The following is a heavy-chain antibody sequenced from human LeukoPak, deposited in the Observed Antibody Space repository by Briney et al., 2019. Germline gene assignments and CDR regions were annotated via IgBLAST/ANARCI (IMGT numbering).Heavy chain of an antibody. J-gene: IGHJ4*02. CDR1: GFTFSSYW. Sequence: GGSLRLSCAASGFTFSSYWMHWVRQAPGKGLVWVSRINSDGSSTSYADSVKGRFTISRDSAKNTLYLQMNSLRAEDTAVYYCARGVYSSSWSIDYWGQGTLVTVSS. V-gene: IGHV3-74*01. CDR3: ARGVYSSSWSIDY. CDR2: INSDGSST. D-gene: IGHD6-13*01.